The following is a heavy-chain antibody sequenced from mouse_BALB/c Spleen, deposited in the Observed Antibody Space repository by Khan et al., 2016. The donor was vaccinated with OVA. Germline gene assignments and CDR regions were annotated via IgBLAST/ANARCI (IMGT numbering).Heavy chain of an antibody. CDR2: IYPGNVNT. CDR1: FYTFTSFY. Sequence: VQLKQSGPELLKPVASVRISFTASFYTFTSFYIHWVKQRPGQGLEWIGWIYPGNVNTKYNEKIKGKATLTADKSSSTAYMQLSSLTSEDSAVYFCATHLYYAMDYWGQGTSVTVSS. V-gene: IGHV1S56*01. J-gene: IGHJ4*01. CDR3: ATHLYYAMDY.